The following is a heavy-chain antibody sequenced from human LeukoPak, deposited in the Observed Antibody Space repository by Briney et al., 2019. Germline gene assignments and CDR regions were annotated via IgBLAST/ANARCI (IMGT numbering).Heavy chain of an antibody. V-gene: IGHV3-20*01. CDR3: ARGGPASIAAAGNLNDY. CDR1: GFTFDDYG. Sequence: GSLRLSCAASGFTFDDYGMSWVRQAPGKGLEWVSGINWNGGSTGYADSVKGRFTISRDNAKNSLYLQMNSLRAEDTALYHCARGGPASIAAAGNLNDYWGQGTPVTVSS. J-gene: IGHJ4*02. D-gene: IGHD6-13*01. CDR2: INWNGGST.